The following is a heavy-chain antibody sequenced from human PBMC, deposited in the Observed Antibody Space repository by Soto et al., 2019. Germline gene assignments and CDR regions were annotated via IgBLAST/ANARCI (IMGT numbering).Heavy chain of an antibody. V-gene: IGHV3-30*03. CDR1: GLTFSTYE. D-gene: IGHD2-2*01. J-gene: IGHJ3*02. CDR3: ARDRDCSSTSCYNAFDI. CDR2: ISYDGSDT. Sequence: QVQLVESGGGVVQPGRSLRLSCAASGLTFSTYEMHWVRQAPGKGLEWVAVISYDGSDTYYADSVKGRFTISRDNSKNTLYLQMNSLRADDTAVYYCARDRDCSSTSCYNAFDIRGQGTMVTVSS.